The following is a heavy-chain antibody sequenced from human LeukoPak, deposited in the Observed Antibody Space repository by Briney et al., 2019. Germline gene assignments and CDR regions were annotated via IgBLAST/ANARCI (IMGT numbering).Heavy chain of an antibody. J-gene: IGHJ4*02. CDR2: IKSKINDGTT. CDR3: TTQVYYYDSSGHYSNHFDN. D-gene: IGHD3-22*01. Sequence: GGSLRLSCAASGFTFSNFAMSWVRQAPGKGLEWVGRIKSKINDGTTDYGAPVNGRFTISRDDSKNTLYLQMNNVKAEDTAVYYCTTQVYYYDSSGHYSNHFDNWGQGALVTVSS. CDR1: GFTFSNFA. V-gene: IGHV3-15*01.